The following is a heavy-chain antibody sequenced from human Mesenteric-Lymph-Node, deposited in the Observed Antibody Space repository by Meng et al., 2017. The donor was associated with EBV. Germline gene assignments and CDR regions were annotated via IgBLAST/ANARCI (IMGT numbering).Heavy chain of an antibody. D-gene: IGHD2-21*01. CDR2: INHSRST. CDR1: AVSLSGYC. Sequence: QVEPQQLGVRKVEPSVHLSLTCYGYAVSLSGYCWSWSRQPPGNGLEWIRGINHSRSTNYHPSLTSRVTISVDTSKNHFSLKLTSVTAADTAVYYSARAFCGGDCSHFDYWGQGTLVTVSS. CDR3: ARAFCGGDCSHFDY. J-gene: IGHJ4*02. V-gene: IGHV4-34*01.